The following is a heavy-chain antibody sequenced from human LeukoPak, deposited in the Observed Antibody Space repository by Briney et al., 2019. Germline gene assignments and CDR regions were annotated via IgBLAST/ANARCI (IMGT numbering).Heavy chain of an antibody. Sequence: ASVKVSCKASGYTFTDYYMHWVRQAPGQGLEWMGWISAYNGNTNYAQKLQGRVTMTTDTSTSTAYMELRSLRSDDTAVYYCARDLGQWLVPGGAYYFDYWGQGTLVTVSS. CDR3: ARDLGQWLVPGGAYYFDY. CDR2: ISAYNGNT. CDR1: GYTFTDYY. V-gene: IGHV1-18*04. D-gene: IGHD6-19*01. J-gene: IGHJ4*02.